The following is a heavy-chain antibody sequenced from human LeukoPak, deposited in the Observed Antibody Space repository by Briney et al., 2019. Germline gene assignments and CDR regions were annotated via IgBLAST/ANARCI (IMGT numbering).Heavy chain of an antibody. V-gene: IGHV3-21*01. CDR3: ARDGSYYDFWSGSNYMDV. J-gene: IGHJ6*03. D-gene: IGHD3-3*01. Sequence: GGSLRLSCAASGFTFSSYSMDWVRQAPGKGLEWVSSISSSSSYIYYADSVKGRFTISRDNAKNSLYLQMNSLRAEDTAVYYCARDGSYYDFWSGSNYMDVWGKGTTVTVSS. CDR2: ISSSSSYI. CDR1: GFTFSSYS.